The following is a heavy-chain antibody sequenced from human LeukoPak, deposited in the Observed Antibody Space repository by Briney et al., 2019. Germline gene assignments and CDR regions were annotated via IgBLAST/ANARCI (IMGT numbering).Heavy chain of an antibody. CDR3: ARAPVEMATSFDY. J-gene: IGHJ4*02. CDR2: IIPIFGTA. CDR1: GGTFSSYA. Sequence: SVNVSCKASGGTFSSYAISWVRQAPGQGLEWMGGIIPIFGTANYAQKFQGRVTITADESTSTAYMELSSLRSEDTAVYYCARAPVEMATSFDYWGQGTLVTVSS. D-gene: IGHD5-24*01. V-gene: IGHV1-69*13.